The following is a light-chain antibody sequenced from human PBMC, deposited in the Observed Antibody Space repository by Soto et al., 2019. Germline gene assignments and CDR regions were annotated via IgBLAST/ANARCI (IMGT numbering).Light chain of an antibody. V-gene: IGKV4-1*01. CDR2: WAS. J-gene: IGKJ3*01. Sequence: DIVLTQSPDSLAVSLGERATINCKSSQNVLYSSNNKKYLAWYQHKPGQPPKLIIYWASPRESGVPDRFSGSGSGTDFTLAISSLQPEDVAVSYCQQYYAIPYSFGPGTKVDIK. CDR3: QQYYAIPYS. CDR1: QNVLYSSNNKKY.